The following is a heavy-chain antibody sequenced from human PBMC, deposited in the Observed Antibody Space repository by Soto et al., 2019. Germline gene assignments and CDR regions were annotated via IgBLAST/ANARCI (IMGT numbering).Heavy chain of an antibody. CDR2: IIPIFGTA. CDR3: GRSDDLGYCSGGSCYPSYYYYGMGV. Sequence: QVQLVQSGAEVKKPGSSVKVSCKASGGTFSSYAISWVRQAPGQGLEWMGGIIPIFGTANYAQKFQGRVTITADESTSTAYIELSSLRSEDTAVYYCGRSDDLGYCSGGSCYPSYYYYGMGVWGQGTTVNVSS. V-gene: IGHV1-69*01. D-gene: IGHD2-15*01. J-gene: IGHJ6*02. CDR1: GGTFSSYA.